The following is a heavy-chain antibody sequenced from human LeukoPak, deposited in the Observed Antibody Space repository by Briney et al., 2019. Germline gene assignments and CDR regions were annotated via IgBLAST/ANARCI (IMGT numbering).Heavy chain of an antibody. D-gene: IGHD2-21*01. CDR3: TRTLAYCGGDCYSHFDY. CDR2: IRSKAYGGTT. V-gene: IGHV3-49*04. J-gene: IGHJ4*02. CDR1: GFTFGDYA. Sequence: QPGRSLRLSCTAPGFTFGDYAMSWVRQAPGKGLEWVGFIRSKAYGGTTEYAASVKGRFTISRDDSKSIAYLQMNSLKTEDTAVYYCTRTLAYCGGDCYSHFDYWGQGTLVTVSS.